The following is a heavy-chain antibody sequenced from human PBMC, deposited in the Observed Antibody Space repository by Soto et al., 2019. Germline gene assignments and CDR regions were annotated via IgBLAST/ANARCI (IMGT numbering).Heavy chain of an antibody. J-gene: IGHJ6*02. CDR3: ARAAAGRYYYYGMDV. Sequence: PGGSLRLSCAASGFTFSSYDMHWVRQATGKGLEWVSAIGTAGDTYYPGSVKGRFTISRENAKNSLYLQMNSLRAGDTAVYYCARAAAGRYYYYGMDVWGQGTTVTVSS. CDR1: GFTFSSYD. V-gene: IGHV3-13*01. CDR2: IGTAGDT. D-gene: IGHD6-13*01.